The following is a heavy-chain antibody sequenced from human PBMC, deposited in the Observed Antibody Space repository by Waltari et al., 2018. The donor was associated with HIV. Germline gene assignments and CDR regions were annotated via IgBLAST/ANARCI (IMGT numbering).Heavy chain of an antibody. V-gene: IGHV4-30-4*01. Sequence: QVRLQESGPGLVKPSQTLSLTCTVSGGSISRGTYFWSWIRQPPRKGLEWIGYIYHSGDSYYNPSLKSRVTISMDTSKKQFSLRLSSVTAADTAVYYCARGGDFWSGFPVWGQGTTVTISS. D-gene: IGHD3-3*01. CDR1: GGSISRGTYF. CDR3: ARGGDFWSGFPV. J-gene: IGHJ6*02. CDR2: IYHSGDS.